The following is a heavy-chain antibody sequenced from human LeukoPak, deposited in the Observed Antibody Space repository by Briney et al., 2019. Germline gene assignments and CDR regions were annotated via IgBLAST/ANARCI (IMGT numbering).Heavy chain of an antibody. J-gene: IGHJ4*02. Sequence: GGSLRLSCAASGFTFSSYAMSWVRQAPGKGLEWVSAISGSGGSTYYADSVKGRFTISRDNSKNTLYLQMNSLRAEDTAVYYCANPYYYDSSGFYSDYWGRGTLVTVSS. V-gene: IGHV3-23*01. CDR3: ANPYYYDSSGFYSDY. D-gene: IGHD3-22*01. CDR1: GFTFSSYA. CDR2: ISGSGGST.